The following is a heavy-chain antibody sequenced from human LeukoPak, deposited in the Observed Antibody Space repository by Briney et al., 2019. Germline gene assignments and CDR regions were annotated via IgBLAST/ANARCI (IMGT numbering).Heavy chain of an antibody. CDR1: GGTFSSYA. Sequence: GASVKVSCKASGGTFSSYAISWVRQAPGQGLEWTGGIIPIFGTANYAQKFQGRVTITADESTSTAYMELSSLRSEDTAVCYCARIAAAGSYYFDYWGQGTLVTVSS. V-gene: IGHV1-69*01. CDR3: ARIAAAGSYYFDY. CDR2: IIPIFGTA. J-gene: IGHJ4*02. D-gene: IGHD6-13*01.